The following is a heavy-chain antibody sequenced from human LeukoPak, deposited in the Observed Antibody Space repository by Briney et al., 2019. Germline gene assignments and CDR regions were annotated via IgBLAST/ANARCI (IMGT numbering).Heavy chain of an antibody. Sequence: GGSLRLSCAASGFTFGSYGMHWVRQAPGKGLEWVAVISYDGSNKYYADSVKGRFTISRDNSKNTLYPQMNSLRAEDTAVYCAPTLVLGEWGQGTLVTVSS. D-gene: IGHD2-8*01. CDR2: ISYDGSNK. CDR1: GFTFGSYG. J-gene: IGHJ4*02. CDR3: PTLVLGE. V-gene: IGHV3-30*03.